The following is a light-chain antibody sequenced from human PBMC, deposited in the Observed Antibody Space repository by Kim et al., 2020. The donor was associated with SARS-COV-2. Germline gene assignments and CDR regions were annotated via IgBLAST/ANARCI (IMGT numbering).Light chain of an antibody. V-gene: IGLV4-69*01. Sequence: ASVKLTCTLSSGHSSYAIAWHQQQPEKGPRYLMKLNSDGSHSKGDGIPDRFSGSSSGAERYLTISSLQSEDEADYYCQTWGTGIGAFGGGTQLTVL. CDR1: SGHSSYA. J-gene: IGLJ3*02. CDR3: QTWGTGIGA. CDR2: LNSDGSH.